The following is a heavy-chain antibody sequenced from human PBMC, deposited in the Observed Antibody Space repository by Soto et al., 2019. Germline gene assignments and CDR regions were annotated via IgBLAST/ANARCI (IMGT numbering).Heavy chain of an antibody. CDR3: ARGGLLPDY. J-gene: IGHJ4*02. CDR2: ISHSGST. Sequence: QLQLQESGSGLVKPSQTLSLTCAVSGGSISSGGYSWSWIRQPPGKGLEWIGYISHSGSTYYSPSLKGRVTISVARSKNQFSLKLSAVTAADTAVYYCARGGLLPDYWGQGTLVTVSS. V-gene: IGHV4-30-2*01. D-gene: IGHD6-19*01. CDR1: GGSISSGGYS.